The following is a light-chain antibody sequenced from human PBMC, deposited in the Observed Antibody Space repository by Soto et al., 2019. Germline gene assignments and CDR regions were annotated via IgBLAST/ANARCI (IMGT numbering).Light chain of an antibody. J-gene: IGKJ1*01. CDR1: QSVGSNY. CDR2: GAS. Sequence: EIGLTQSPGTLSLSPGERATLSCRASQSVGSNYLAWYQQTPGQAPRLLIYGASTRATGIPDRFSGSGSGTDFTLTISRMEPEDFAVYYCQQYDNWPPWTFGQGTKVDIK. CDR3: QQYDNWPPWT. V-gene: IGKV3-20*01.